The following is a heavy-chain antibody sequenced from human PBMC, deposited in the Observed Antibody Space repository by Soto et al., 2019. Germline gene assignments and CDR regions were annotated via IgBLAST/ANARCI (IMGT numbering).Heavy chain of an antibody. CDR3: ARAPGESGSYYGFFDY. Sequence: EVRLVESGGGLVQPGGSLRLSCEASGFTFSSNNLNWVRQAPGKGLEWVSYISFSSSNIYYADSVKVRFTISRDNAKNSLYLQMNSLRDEDTAVYYCARAPGESGSYYGFFDYWGHGTLVTVSS. D-gene: IGHD1-26*01. CDR1: GFTFSSNN. J-gene: IGHJ4*01. V-gene: IGHV3-48*02. CDR2: ISFSSSNI.